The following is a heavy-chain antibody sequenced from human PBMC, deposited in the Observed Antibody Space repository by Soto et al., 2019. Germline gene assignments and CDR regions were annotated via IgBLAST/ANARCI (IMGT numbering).Heavy chain of an antibody. D-gene: IGHD3-22*01. CDR3: ARDSPYFDGSGYYPYY. Sequence: EVQLVESGGGLVQPGGSLRLSCAASGFTFSTYSMNWVRQAPGKGLEWLSYISSSSTTIYYADSVKGRFTISRDSAKNSLYLQMNSLRDEDTAVYYCARDSPYFDGSGYYPYYWGQGTLLAVSS. J-gene: IGHJ4*02. V-gene: IGHV3-48*02. CDR1: GFTFSTYS. CDR2: ISSSSTTI.